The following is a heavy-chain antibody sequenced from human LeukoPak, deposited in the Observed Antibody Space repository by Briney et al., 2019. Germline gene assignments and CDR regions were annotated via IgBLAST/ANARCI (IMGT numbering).Heavy chain of an antibody. Sequence: PSETLSLTCAVYGGSFSGYYWSWIRQPPGKGLEWIGEINHSGSTNYNPSLKSRVTISVDTSKNQFSLKLSSVTAADTAVYYCARPYYGGNSGSAFDIWGQGTMVTVSS. D-gene: IGHD4-23*01. CDR3: ARPYYGGNSGSAFDI. CDR1: GGSFSGYY. CDR2: INHSGST. V-gene: IGHV4-34*01. J-gene: IGHJ3*02.